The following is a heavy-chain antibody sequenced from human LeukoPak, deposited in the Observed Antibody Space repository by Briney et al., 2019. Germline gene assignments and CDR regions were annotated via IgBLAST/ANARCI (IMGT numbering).Heavy chain of an antibody. CDR3: ARDPGDSGYDFDY. Sequence: ASVKVSCKASGYTFTSYYMHWVRQAPGQGLEWMGWINPNSGGTNYAQKFQGRVTMTRDTSISTAYMELSRLRSDDTAVYYCARDPGDSGYDFDYWGQGTLVTVSS. J-gene: IGHJ4*02. D-gene: IGHD5-12*01. CDR2: INPNSGGT. V-gene: IGHV1-2*02. CDR1: GYTFTSYY.